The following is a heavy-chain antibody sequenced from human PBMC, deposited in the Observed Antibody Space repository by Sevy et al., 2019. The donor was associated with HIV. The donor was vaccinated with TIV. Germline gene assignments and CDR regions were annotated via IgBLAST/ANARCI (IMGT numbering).Heavy chain of an antibody. J-gene: IGHJ4*02. CDR1: GFTFSRYV. V-gene: IGHV3-23*01. D-gene: IGHD1-1*01. CDR2: IGSEGSTT. Sequence: GGSLRLSCAASGFTFSRYVMNWVRQAPGKGLEWVSVIGSEGSTTYYADSVKGRFTISRDNSKSTLYLQMNSLRAEDTAVYYCATRSLNSGPYFDPWGQGTLVTVSS. CDR3: ATRSLNSGPYFDP.